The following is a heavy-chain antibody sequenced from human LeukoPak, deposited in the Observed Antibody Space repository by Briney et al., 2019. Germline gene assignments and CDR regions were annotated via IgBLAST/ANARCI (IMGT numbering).Heavy chain of an antibody. V-gene: IGHV3-23*01. CDR3: ARKPEYETSFDV. CDR1: GFTFSNYS. CDR2: ITRSGGTT. J-gene: IGHJ3*01. Sequence: PGGSLRLSCAASGFTFSNYSMNWVRQSPGKGLQWLAVITRSGGTTYYADSVKGRFTISRDNAMNTLLLQMNSLRAEDTAVYYCARKPEYETSFDVWGRGTMVTVS. D-gene: IGHD2-2*01.